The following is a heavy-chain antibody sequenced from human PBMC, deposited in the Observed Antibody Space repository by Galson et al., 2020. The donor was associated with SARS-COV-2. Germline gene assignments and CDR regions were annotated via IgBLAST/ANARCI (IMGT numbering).Heavy chain of an antibody. D-gene: IGHD3-10*01. CDR1: GYTFNDYH. V-gene: IGHV1-2*06. CDR2: TNCNSGGT. Sequence: ASVKVSCKASGYTFNDYHIHWVRQAPGQGLEWMGRTNCNSGGTNYPQKFQGRVTMTSDTSSSTVYMELSSLRSDDTAVYFCARWGPGSYYTLDQWGQGTLVTVSS. J-gene: IGHJ4*01. CDR3: ARWGPGSYYTLDQ.